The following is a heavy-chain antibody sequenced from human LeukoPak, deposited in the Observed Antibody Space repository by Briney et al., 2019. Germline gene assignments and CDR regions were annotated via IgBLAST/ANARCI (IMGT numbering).Heavy chain of an antibody. V-gene: IGHV3-74*01. CDR3: ARTPRGSANRFYYYYYMDV. Sequence: GGSLRLSCAASGFTFSSYWMHWVRQAPGKGLVWVSRINSDGSSTSYADSVKGRFTISRDNAKNTLYLQMNSLRAEDTAVYYCARTPRGSANRFYYYYYMDVWGEGTTVTISS. CDR1: GFTFSSYW. J-gene: IGHJ6*03. D-gene: IGHD1-14*01. CDR2: INSDGSST.